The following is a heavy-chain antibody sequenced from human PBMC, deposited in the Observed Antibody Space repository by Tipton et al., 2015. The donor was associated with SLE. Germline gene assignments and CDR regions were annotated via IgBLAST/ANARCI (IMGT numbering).Heavy chain of an antibody. Sequence: GSLRLSCAASGFTFSSYGMHWVRQAPGKGLEWVAFIRYDGSNKYYADSVKGRFTISRDNSKNTLYLQMNSLRAEDTAVYYCARDLGAVAVAGSDYWGQGTLVTVSS. CDR2: IRYDGSNK. J-gene: IGHJ4*02. CDR3: ARDLGAVAVAGSDY. D-gene: IGHD6-19*01. CDR1: GFTFSSYG. V-gene: IGHV3-30*02.